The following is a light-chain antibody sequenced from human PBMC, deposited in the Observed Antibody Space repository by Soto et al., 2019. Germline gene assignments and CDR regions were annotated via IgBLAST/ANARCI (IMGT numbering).Light chain of an antibody. CDR1: QSISSY. CDR2: AAS. V-gene: IGKV1-39*01. J-gene: IGKJ1*01. Sequence: DIQMTHSPSSLSXXXGXXVXIXCGASQSISSYLNWYQQKPGKVPKLLIYAASSLQSGVPSRFSGSGSGTDFTLTISSLQPEDFATYYCQQSYSTPRTFGQGTKVDIK. CDR3: QQSYSTPRT.